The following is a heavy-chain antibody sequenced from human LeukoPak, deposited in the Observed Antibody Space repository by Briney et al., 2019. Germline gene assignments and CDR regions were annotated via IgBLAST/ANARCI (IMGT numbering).Heavy chain of an antibody. D-gene: IGHD2-2*02. Sequence: DPSETLSLTCAVYGGSFSGYYWSWIRQPPGKGLEWIGEINHSGSTNYNPSLKSRVTISVDTSKNQLSLKLSSVTAADTAVYYCAARPYCSSTSCYTPFDYWGQGTLVTVSS. J-gene: IGHJ4*02. CDR2: INHSGST. CDR3: AARPYCSSTSCYTPFDY. V-gene: IGHV4-34*01. CDR1: GGSFSGYY.